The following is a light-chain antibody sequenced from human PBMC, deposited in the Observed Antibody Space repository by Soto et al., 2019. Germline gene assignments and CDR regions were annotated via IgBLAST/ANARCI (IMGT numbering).Light chain of an antibody. Sequence: DIQMTQSPSTLSASVGDRVTITCRASQGVSSWLAWYQQRPGKAPKLLIYKASSLESGVPSRFSGSGSGTEFTLTISSLQPDDFATYYCQQYNSYPYTFGQGTKLEIK. V-gene: IGKV1-5*03. CDR3: QQYNSYPYT. CDR2: KAS. CDR1: QGVSSW. J-gene: IGKJ2*01.